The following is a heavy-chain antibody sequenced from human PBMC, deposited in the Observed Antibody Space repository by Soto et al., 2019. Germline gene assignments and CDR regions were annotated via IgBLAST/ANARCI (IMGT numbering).Heavy chain of an antibody. CDR2: IIPILGIA. V-gene: IGHV1-69*04. J-gene: IGHJ6*02. D-gene: IGHD4-17*01. CDR1: GGTFSSYT. Sequence: SVKVSCKASGGTFSSYTISWVRQAPGQGLEWMGRIIPILGIANYAQKFQGRVTITADKSTSTAYMELRSLRSDDTAVYYCARDLFDFGHQSCYSGMDVWCQESTIT. CDR3: ARDLFDFGHQSCYSGMDV.